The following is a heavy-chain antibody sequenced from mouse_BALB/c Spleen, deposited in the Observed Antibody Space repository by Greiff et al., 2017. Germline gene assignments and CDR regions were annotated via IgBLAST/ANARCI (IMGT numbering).Heavy chain of an antibody. CDR3: ARESDYDPFAY. Sequence: LVKTGASVKISCKASGYSFTGYYMHWVKQSHGKSLEWLGYISCYNGATSYNQKFKGKATFTVDTSSSTAYMQFNSLTSEDSAVYYCARESDYDPFAYWGQGTLVTVSA. D-gene: IGHD2-4*01. J-gene: IGHJ3*01. CDR1: GYSFTGYY. V-gene: IGHV1S34*01. CDR2: ISCYNGAT.